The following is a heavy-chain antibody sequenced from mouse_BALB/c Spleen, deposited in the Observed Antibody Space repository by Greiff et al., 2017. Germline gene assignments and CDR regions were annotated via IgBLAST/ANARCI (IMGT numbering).Heavy chain of an antibody. V-gene: IGHV1-9*01. Sequence: QVQLQQSGAELMKPGASVKISCKATGYTFSSYWIEWVKQRPGHGLEWIGEILPGSGSTNYNEKFKGKATFTADTSSNTASMQLSSLTSEDSAVYYCASSTMITTGAWFAYWGQGTLVTVSA. CDR3: ASSTMITTGAWFAY. J-gene: IGHJ3*01. CDR1: GYTFSSYW. CDR2: ILPGSGST. D-gene: IGHD2-4*01.